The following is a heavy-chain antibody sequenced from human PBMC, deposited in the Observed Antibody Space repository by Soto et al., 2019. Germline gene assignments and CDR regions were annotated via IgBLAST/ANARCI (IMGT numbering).Heavy chain of an antibody. Sequence: GGSLSLSCASSGLHFRGSLMDLVRPEPGKGPEWVANIKQDGSEKNYVDSVKGRFTISRDNAKNSLYLQMNSLRAEDTAVYYCASLGRHGWGQGNTVTFSS. CDR2: IKQDGSEK. D-gene: IGHD3-16*01. J-gene: IGHJ6*02. CDR1: GLHFRGSL. CDR3: ASLGRHG. V-gene: IGHV3-7*01.